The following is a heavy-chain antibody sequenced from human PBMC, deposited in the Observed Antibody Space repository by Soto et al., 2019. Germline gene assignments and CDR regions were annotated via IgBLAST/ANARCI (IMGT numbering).Heavy chain of an antibody. CDR3: ARLPNGGDGYNNFDY. CDR2: IYPGDSDT. V-gene: IGHV5-51*01. D-gene: IGHD2-21*01. CDR1: GYSFTSYW. Sequence: PGDSLQISCKGSGYSFTSYWIGWVRPMPGKGLEWMGIIYPGDSDTRYSPSFQGQVTISADKSISTAYLQWSSLKASDTAMYYCARLPNGGDGYNNFDYWGQGTLVTVSS. J-gene: IGHJ4*02.